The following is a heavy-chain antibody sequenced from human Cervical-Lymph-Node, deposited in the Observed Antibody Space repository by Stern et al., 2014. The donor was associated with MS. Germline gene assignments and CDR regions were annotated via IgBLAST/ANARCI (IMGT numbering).Heavy chain of an antibody. J-gene: IGHJ5*02. CDR3: ARDQAVTTSTWFDP. V-gene: IGHV3-33*01. CDR1: GFTFSSYG. CDR2: IWYDGSNK. Sequence: VQLVEYGGGVVQPGRSLRLSCAASGFTFSSYGMHWVRQAPGKGLEWVAVIWYDGSNKYYADSVKGRFTISRDNSKNTLYLQMNSLRAEDTAVYYCARDQAVTTSTWFDPWGQGTLVTVSS. D-gene: IGHD4-11*01.